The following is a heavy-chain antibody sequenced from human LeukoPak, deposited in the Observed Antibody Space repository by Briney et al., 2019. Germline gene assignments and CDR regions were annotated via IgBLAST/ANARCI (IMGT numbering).Heavy chain of an antibody. CDR3: ARDLASSTQYYYYMDV. J-gene: IGHJ6*03. V-gene: IGHV1-69*05. Sequence: SVKVSCKASGGTFSSYAISWVRQAPGQGLKWIGGIIPIFGTTNYAQKFQGRVTITTDESTSTAYMELSSLRSEDTAAYYCARDLASSTQYYYYMDVWGKGTTVTVSS. D-gene: IGHD2-2*01. CDR1: GGTFSSYA. CDR2: IIPIFGTT.